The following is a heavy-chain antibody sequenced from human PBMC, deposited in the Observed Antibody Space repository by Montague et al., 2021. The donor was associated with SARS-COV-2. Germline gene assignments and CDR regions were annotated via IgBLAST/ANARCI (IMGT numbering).Heavy chain of an antibody. CDR2: IKQSGST. V-gene: IGHV4-34*01. Sequence: SETLSLTCAVYGGSFGGDHWSWIRQPPGKGLERIGDIKQSGSTNYNPSLTSQVTISVDTSKNQFSLKLTSVTAADTAVYFCARGHLSVSMIVVVFTSASYYFDYWGQGAQVTVSS. CDR1: GGSFGGDH. D-gene: IGHD3-22*01. CDR3: ARGHLSVSMIVVVFTSASYYFDY. J-gene: IGHJ4*02.